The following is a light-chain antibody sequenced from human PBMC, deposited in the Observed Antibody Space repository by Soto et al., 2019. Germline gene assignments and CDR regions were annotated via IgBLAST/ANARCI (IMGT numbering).Light chain of an antibody. V-gene: IGKV3-11*01. CDR1: QSVSSY. CDR3: QQRHMWPIT. CDR2: DAY. Sequence: EIVLTQSPATLSLSPGERATLSCRASQSVSSYLAWYQQKPGQAPRLLIYDAYNRATGIPPRFSGSGSGTDFTLTISSLEPEDSAVYYCQQRHMWPITFGQGTRLAIK. J-gene: IGKJ5*01.